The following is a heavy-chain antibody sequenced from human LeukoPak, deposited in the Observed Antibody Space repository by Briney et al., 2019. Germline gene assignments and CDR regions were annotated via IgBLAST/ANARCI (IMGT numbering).Heavy chain of an antibody. CDR1: GFTFSSYA. V-gene: IGHV3-23*01. D-gene: IGHD5-18*01. Sequence: GGSLRLSCAASGFTFSSYAMSWVRQAPGKGLEWVSIISGSGGSTHYADSVKGRFTISRDNSKNTPNLQMNSLRAEDTAVYYCAKQDTAMVTAAVFDYWGQGTLVTVSS. CDR3: AKQDTAMVTAAVFDY. CDR2: ISGSGGST. J-gene: IGHJ4*02.